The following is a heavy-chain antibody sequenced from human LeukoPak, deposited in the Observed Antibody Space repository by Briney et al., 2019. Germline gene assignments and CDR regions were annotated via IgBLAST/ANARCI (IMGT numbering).Heavy chain of an antibody. J-gene: IGHJ6*03. CDR2: INPNSGGT. CDR1: GYTFTCYY. Sequence: ASVKVSCKASGYTFTCYYMHWVRQAPGQGLEWMGWINPNSGGTNYAQKFQGRVTMTRDTSISTAYMELSRLRSDDTAVYYCARDATDYYDSSGYYQLNYYYYMDVWGKGTTVTVSS. V-gene: IGHV1-2*02. CDR3: ARDATDYYDSSGYYQLNYYYYMDV. D-gene: IGHD3-22*01.